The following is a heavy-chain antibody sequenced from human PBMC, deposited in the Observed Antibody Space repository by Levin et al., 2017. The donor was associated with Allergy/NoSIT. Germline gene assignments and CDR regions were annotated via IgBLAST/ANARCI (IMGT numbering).Heavy chain of an antibody. J-gene: IGHJ4*02. CDR2: ISGSGGST. Sequence: GGSLRLSCAASGFTFSSYAMSWVRQAPGTGLERVSAISGSGGSTYYADSVKDRFTISRDNSKNTLYLQMNSLRAEDTTVYYCAKDLRRFVPRVWFYFDYWGEGTLVTVSS. CDR1: GFTFSSYA. CDR3: AKDLRRFVPRVWFYFDY. D-gene: IGHD3-10*01. V-gene: IGHV3-23*01.